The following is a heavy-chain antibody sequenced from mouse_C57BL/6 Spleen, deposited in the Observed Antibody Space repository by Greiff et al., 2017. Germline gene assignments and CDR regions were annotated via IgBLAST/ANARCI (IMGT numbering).Heavy chain of an antibody. CDR1: GYTFTSYW. V-gene: IGHV1-74*01. CDR2: IHPSDSDT. J-gene: IGHJ2*01. Sequence: VKLQQPGAELVKPGASVKVSCKASGYTFTSYWMHWVKQRPGQGLEWIGRIHPSDSDTNYNQKFKGKATLTVDKSSSTAYMQLSSLTSEDSAVYYCAMERFYYGTTDYWGQGTTLTVSS. CDR3: AMERFYYGTTDY. D-gene: IGHD2-1*01.